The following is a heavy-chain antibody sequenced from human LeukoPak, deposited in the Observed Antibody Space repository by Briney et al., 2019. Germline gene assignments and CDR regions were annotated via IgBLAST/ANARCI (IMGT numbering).Heavy chain of an antibody. V-gene: IGHV4-39*01. J-gene: IGHJ4*02. CDR2: IYYSGST. CDR1: GVSISSSSYY. Sequence: PSETLSLTCTVSGVSISSSSYYWGWTRQPPGKGLEWIASIYYSGSTYYNPSLKSRVTISVDTSKNQFSLKLSSVTAADTAVYYCARSYSSSWYVLLGYWGQGTLVTVSS. CDR3: ARSYSSSWYVLLGY. D-gene: IGHD6-13*01.